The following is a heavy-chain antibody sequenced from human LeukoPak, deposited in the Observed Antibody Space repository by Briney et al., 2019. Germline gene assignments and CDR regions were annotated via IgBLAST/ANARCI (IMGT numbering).Heavy chain of an antibody. D-gene: IGHD2-2*02. CDR3: ARAVVVVPAAIYYDSSGYLFDY. V-gene: IGHV1-2*02. CDR2: INPNSGGT. Sequence: AASVKVSCKASGYTFTAYYMHWVRQAPGQGLEWMGWINPNSGGTNYAQKFQGRVTMTRDTSISTAYMELSRLRSDDTAVYYCARAVVVVPAAIYYDSSGYLFDYWGQGTLVTLSS. J-gene: IGHJ4*02. CDR1: GYTFTAYY.